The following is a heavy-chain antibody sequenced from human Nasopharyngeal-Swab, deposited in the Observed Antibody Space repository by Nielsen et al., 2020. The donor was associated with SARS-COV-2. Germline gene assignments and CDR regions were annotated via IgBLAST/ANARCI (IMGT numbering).Heavy chain of an antibody. CDR2: FDPEDGET. V-gene: IGHV1-24*01. Sequence: ASVQVSCKVSGYPLTELSMHWVRQAPGKGLEWLGGFDPEDGETIYAQKFQGRVTMTEDTSTDTAYMELSSLRSEDTAVYYCATPIQLWSPGYYYYGMDVWGQGTTVTVSS. CDR3: ATPIQLWSPGYYYYGMDV. CDR1: GYPLTELS. J-gene: IGHJ6*02. D-gene: IGHD5-18*01.